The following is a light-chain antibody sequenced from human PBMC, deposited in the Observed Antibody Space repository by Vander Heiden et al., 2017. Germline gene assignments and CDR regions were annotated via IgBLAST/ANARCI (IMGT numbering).Light chain of an antibody. CDR2: DDS. V-gene: IGLV3-21*02. Sequence: SYVLTQPPSVSVAPGQTARITWGGDNIGSNSVHWYQQKPGQAPVLVVYDDSDRPSRIPERFSGSNSGNTATLTISRVEAGDEADYYCQVWDTSSDHLIFGGGTKLTVL. CDR3: QVWDTSSDHLI. CDR1: NIGSNS. J-gene: IGLJ2*01.